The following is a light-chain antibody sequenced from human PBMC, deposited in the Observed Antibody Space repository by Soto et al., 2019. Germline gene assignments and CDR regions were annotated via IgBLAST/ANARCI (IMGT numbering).Light chain of an antibody. V-gene: IGLV2-23*02. J-gene: IGLJ2*01. CDR3: CSYAGRNPWVV. CDR1: SSDVGSYNL. Sequence: QSALTQPASVSGSPGQSITISCTGTSSDVGSYNLVSWYQQHPGKAPKLMIYEVSKRPSGVSNRFSGSKSGNTASLTISGLQAEDEGGYYCCSYAGRNPWVVFGGGTKLTVL. CDR2: EVS.